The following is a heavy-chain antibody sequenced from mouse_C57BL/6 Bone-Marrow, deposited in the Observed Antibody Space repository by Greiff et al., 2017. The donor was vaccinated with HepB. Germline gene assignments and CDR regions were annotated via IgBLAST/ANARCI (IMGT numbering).Heavy chain of an antibody. CDR1: GYAFTNYL. Sequence: QVQLKESGAELVRPGTSVKVSCKASGYAFTNYLIEWVKQRPGQGLEWIGVINPGSGGTNYNEKFKGKATLTADKSSSTAYMQLSSLTSEDSAVYFCAREDGSSSWFAYWGQGTLVTVSA. J-gene: IGHJ3*01. D-gene: IGHD1-1*01. CDR3: AREDGSSSWFAY. CDR2: INPGSGGT. V-gene: IGHV1-54*01.